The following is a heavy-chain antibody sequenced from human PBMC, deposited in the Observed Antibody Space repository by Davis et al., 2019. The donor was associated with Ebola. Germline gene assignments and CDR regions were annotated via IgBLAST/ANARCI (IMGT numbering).Heavy chain of an antibody. J-gene: IGHJ6*03. Sequence: ASVQVSCKASGYTFTSYGISWVRQAPGQGLEWMGWISAYNGNTNYAQKLQGRVTMTTDTSTSTAYMELRSLRSDDTAVYYCARVRAAAGPYYYYYYMDVWGKGTTVTVSS. CDR3: ARVRAAAGPYYYYYYMDV. CDR2: ISAYNGNT. D-gene: IGHD6-13*01. CDR1: GYTFTSYG. V-gene: IGHV1-18*04.